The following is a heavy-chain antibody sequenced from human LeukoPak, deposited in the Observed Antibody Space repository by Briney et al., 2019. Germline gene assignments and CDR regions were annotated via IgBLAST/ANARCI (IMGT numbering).Heavy chain of an antibody. V-gene: IGHV3-15*01. D-gene: IGHD3-22*01. CDR2: IKSKTDGGTT. Sequence: GESLRLSCAASGFTFSNAWMSWVRQAPGKGLEWVGRIKSKTDGGTTDYAAPVKGRFTISRDDSKNTLYLQMNSLKTEDTAVYYCTTALDYYDSSGYGPWGQGTLVTVSP. CDR1: GFTFSNAW. CDR3: TTALDYYDSSGYGP. J-gene: IGHJ4*02.